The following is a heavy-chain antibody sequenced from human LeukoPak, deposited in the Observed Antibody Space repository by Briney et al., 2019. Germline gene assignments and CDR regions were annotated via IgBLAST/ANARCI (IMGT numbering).Heavy chain of an antibody. CDR3: VRDEWWKQFHYYGMDV. V-gene: IGHV3-23*01. J-gene: IGHJ6*02. CDR1: GFIFGDYA. CDR2: ISKIGGEK. D-gene: IGHD2-15*01. Sequence: GGSLRLSCAASGFIFGDYAMSWVRQAPGKGLEWVSAISKIGGEKFYADSVKGRFSISRDNSKNTLSLQMDSLRADDTALYYCVRDEWWKQFHYYGMDVWGQGTTVTVS.